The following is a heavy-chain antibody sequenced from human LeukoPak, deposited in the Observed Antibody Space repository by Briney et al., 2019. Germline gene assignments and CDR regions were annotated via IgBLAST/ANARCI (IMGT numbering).Heavy chain of an antibody. V-gene: IGHV4-39*07. CDR2: INHSGST. J-gene: IGHJ4*02. CDR1: GGSISSSSYY. Sequence: PSETLSLTCTVSGGSISSSSYYWGWIRQPPGKGLEWIGQINHSGSTNYNPSLKSRVTISVDTSKNQFSLKLSSVTAADTAVYYCARGRLTLYYYASGSYLRYWGQGTLVTVSS. CDR3: ARGRLTLYYYASGSYLRY. D-gene: IGHD3-10*01.